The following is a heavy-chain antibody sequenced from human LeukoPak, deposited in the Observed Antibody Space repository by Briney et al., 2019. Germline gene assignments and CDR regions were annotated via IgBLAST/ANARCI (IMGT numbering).Heavy chain of an antibody. CDR2: VYQSGST. CDR3: ARGPTVTTDY. J-gene: IGHJ4*02. CDR1: GYSISRGYY. D-gene: IGHD4-17*01. V-gene: IGHV4-38-2*01. Sequence: PSESLSLTCAVSGYSISRGYYWGWIRETPGKGLEWIGAVYQSGSTDYNPSLKSRVTMSLDTSNNQFSLNLSSVTAADTAVYYCARGPTVTTDYWGQGILVTVSS.